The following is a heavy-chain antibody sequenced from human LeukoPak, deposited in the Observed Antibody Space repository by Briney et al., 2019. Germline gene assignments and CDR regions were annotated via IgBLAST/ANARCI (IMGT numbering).Heavy chain of an antibody. D-gene: IGHD3-9*01. CDR3: ARATRYFDWLLTYYFDY. V-gene: IGHV1-2*02. J-gene: IGHJ4*02. CDR2: INPNSGGT. CDR1: GYTFTGYY. Sequence: ASVKVSCKASGYTFTGYYMHWVRQAPGQGLAWMGWINPNSGGTNYAQKFQGRVTMTRDTSISTAYMELSRLRSDDTAVYYCARATRYFDWLLTYYFDYWGQGTLVTVSS.